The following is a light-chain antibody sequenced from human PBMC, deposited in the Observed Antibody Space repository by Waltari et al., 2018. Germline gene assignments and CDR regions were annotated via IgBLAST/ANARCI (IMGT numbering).Light chain of an antibody. J-gene: IGKJ1*01. Sequence: DIQMTQSPSTLSASVGDKVTITCRASQSVANRVAWYRQKPGEAPKVLIYQASTLEIGVPSRFSGSGSGTEFTLTISRLQPDDFARYYCQQHNNSWTFGQGTTVEVK. CDR1: QSVANR. V-gene: IGKV1-5*03. CDR3: QQHNNSWT. CDR2: QAS.